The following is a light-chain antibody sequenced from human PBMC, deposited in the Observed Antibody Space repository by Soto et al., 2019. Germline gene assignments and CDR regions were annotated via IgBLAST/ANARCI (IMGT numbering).Light chain of an antibody. CDR2: DAS. J-gene: IGKJ1*01. CDR3: QQYNSYSQT. Sequence: DIQMTQSPSTLSASVGDRVTSTCRASQSISSWLAWYQQKPGKAPKLLIYDASSLESGVPSRFSCSGSGTEFTRTISSLQPYDFATYYYQQYNSYSQTFGQGTKVEIK. CDR1: QSISSW. V-gene: IGKV1-5*01.